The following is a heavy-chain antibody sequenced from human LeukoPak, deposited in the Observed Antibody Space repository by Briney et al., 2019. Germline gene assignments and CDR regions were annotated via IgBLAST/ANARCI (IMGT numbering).Heavy chain of an antibody. V-gene: IGHV3-7*01. CDR3: AKSTTSSYGDYAREIGY. CDR1: GFTFSRYW. CDR2: IKQDGSEK. D-gene: IGHD4-17*01. J-gene: IGHJ4*02. Sequence: GGSLRLSCAASGFTFSRYWMSWVRQAPGKGLEWVANIKQDGSEKKFVDSVKGRFTISRDNSKNTLYLQMNSLRAEDTAVYYCAKSTTSSYGDYAREIGYWGQGTLVTVSS.